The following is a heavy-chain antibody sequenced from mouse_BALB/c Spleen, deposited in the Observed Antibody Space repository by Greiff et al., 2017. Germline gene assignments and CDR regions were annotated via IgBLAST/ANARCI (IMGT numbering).Heavy chain of an antibody. Sequence: ESGPGLVKPSQSLSLTCSVTGYSITSGYYWNWIRQFPGNKLEWMGYISYDGSNNYNPSLKNRISITRDTSKNQFFLKLNSVTTEDTATYYCAREPDSSGYPDYWGQGTTLTVSS. J-gene: IGHJ2*01. CDR2: ISYDGSN. D-gene: IGHD3-2*01. V-gene: IGHV3-6*02. CDR1: GYSITSGYY. CDR3: AREPDSSGYPDY.